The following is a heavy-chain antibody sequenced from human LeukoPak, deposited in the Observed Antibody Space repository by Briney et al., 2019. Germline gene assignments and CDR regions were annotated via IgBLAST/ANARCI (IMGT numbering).Heavy chain of an antibody. V-gene: IGHV3-30*02. Sequence: GGSLRLSCAASGFTFSSYGMHWVRQAPGKGLEWVAFIRYDGSNKYYADSVKGRFTISRDNSKNTLYLQMNSLRAEDTAVYYCARISLAETAIRPSNWFDPWGQGTLVTVSS. J-gene: IGHJ5*02. CDR2: IRYDGSNK. CDR1: GFTFSSYG. D-gene: IGHD5-18*01. CDR3: ARISLAETAIRPSNWFDP.